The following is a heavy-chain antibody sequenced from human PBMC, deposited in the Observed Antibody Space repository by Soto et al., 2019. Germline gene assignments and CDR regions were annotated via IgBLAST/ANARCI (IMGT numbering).Heavy chain of an antibody. D-gene: IGHD2-21*01. J-gene: IGHJ5*02. Sequence: SETLSLTCTVSGGSISSGGYYWSWIRQHPGKGLEWIGYIYYSGSTNYNPSLKSRVTISVDTSKNQFSLKLSSVTAADTAVYYCARDGERMFDPWGQGTLVTVSS. CDR2: IYYSGST. V-gene: IGHV4-61*08. CDR3: ARDGERMFDP. CDR1: GGSISSGGYY.